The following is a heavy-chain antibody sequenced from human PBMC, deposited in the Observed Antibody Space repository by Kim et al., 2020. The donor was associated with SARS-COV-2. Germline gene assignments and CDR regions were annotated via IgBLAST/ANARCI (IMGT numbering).Heavy chain of an antibody. CDR3: ARAPGQWLAGGDYWFDP. D-gene: IGHD6-19*01. CDR2: IYYSGST. J-gene: IGHJ5*02. V-gene: IGHV4-31*03. Sequence: SETLSLTCTVSGGSISSGGYYWSWLRQHPGKGLEWIGYIYYSGSTYYNPSLKSRVTISVDTSKNQFSLKLSSVTAAATAVYYCARAPGQWLAGGDYWFDPWGQGTLVTVSS. CDR1: GGSISSGGYY.